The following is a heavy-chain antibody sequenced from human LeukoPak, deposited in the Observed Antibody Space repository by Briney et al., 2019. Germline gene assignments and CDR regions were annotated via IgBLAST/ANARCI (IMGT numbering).Heavy chain of an antibody. D-gene: IGHD5-24*01. V-gene: IGHV1-18*01. CDR2: ISAYNGNT. CDR1: GYTFTSYG. J-gene: IGHJ3*02. Sequence: ASVKVSCKASGYTFTSYGISWVRQAPGQGLEWMGWISAYNGNTNYAQKLQGRVTMTTDTSASTAYMELRSLRSDNTAVYYCARGRGRDGPRGAFDIWGQGTMVTVSS. CDR3: ARGRGRDGPRGAFDI.